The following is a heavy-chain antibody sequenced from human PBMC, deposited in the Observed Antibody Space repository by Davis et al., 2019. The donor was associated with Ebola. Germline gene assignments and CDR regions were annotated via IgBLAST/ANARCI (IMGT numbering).Heavy chain of an antibody. J-gene: IGHJ6*04. CDR1: GYTFTTYA. V-gene: IGHV7-4-1*02. D-gene: IGHD2-2*01. CDR3: ARDSCTGCGTVYGMDV. CDR2: INTNTGNP. Sequence: ASVKVSCKASGYTFTTYAINWVRQAPGQGLEWMGWINTNTGNPTYAQGFTGRFVFSLDTSVSTAYLQISSLKAEDTAVYYCARDSCTGCGTVYGMDVWGKGTTVAVSS.